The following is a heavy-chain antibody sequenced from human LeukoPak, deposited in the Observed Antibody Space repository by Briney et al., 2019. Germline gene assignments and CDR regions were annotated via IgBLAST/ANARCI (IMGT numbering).Heavy chain of an antibody. V-gene: IGHV4-34*01. CDR1: GGSFSGYY. Sequence: SETLSLTCAVYGGSFSGYYWSWIRQPPGKGLEWIGEINHSGSTNYNPSLKSRVTISVDTSKNQFSLKLSSVTAADTAVYYCARENTMVRGVPYYYYMDVWGKGTTVTVSS. J-gene: IGHJ6*03. CDR2: INHSGST. D-gene: IGHD3-10*01. CDR3: ARENTMVRGVPYYYYMDV.